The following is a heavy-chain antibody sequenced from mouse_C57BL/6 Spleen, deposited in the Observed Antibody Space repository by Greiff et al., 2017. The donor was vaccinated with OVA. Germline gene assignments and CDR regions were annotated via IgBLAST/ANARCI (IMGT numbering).Heavy chain of an antibody. Sequence: EVKLMESGPELVKPGASVKISCKASGYSFTDYNMNWVKQSNGKSLEWIGVINPNYGTTSYNQKFKGKATLTVDQSSSTAYMQLNSLTSEDSAVYYCARNDYGSYYFDYWGQGTTLTVSS. CDR1: GYSFTDYN. V-gene: IGHV1-39*01. CDR3: ARNDYGSYYFDY. D-gene: IGHD1-1*01. CDR2: INPNYGTT. J-gene: IGHJ2*01.